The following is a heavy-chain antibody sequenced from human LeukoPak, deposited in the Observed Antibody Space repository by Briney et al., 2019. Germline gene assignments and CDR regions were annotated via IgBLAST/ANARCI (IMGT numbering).Heavy chain of an antibody. J-gene: IGHJ5*02. D-gene: IGHD3-22*01. CDR3: AKCRYYYDSPDWFDP. V-gene: IGHV3-23*01. Sequence: GGSLRLSCAASGFTFSSYAMSWVRHAPGKWLEWVSSISGSGGSTNYADSVKGRFTSSRDNSKSPLYLQTNSLRAEDTAVYYRAKCRYYYDSPDWFDPWGQGTLVIVSS. CDR1: GFTFSSYA. CDR2: ISGSGGST.